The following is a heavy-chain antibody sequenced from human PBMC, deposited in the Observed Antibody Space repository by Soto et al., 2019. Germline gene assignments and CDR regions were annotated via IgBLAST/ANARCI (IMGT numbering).Heavy chain of an antibody. D-gene: IGHD3-3*01. CDR2: ISSSSSYI. V-gene: IGHV3-21*01. CDR1: GFTFSSYS. CDR3: ARDLLVGARFLYYYYYGMDV. J-gene: IGHJ6*02. Sequence: PGGSLRLSCAASGFTFSSYSMNWARQAPGKGLEWVSSISSSSSYIYYADSVKGRFTISRDNAKNSLYLQMNSLRAEDTAMYYCARDLLVGARFLYYYYYGMDVWGQGTTVTVSS.